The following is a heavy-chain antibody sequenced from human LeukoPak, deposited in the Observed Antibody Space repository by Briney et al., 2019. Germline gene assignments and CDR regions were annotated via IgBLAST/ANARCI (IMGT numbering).Heavy chain of an antibody. CDR3: AELGITMIGGV. J-gene: IGHJ6*04. CDR1: GFTFSSSW. D-gene: IGHD3-10*02. V-gene: IGHV3-21*01. CDR2: ISTRSTYI. Sequence: GGSLRLSCAASGFTFSSSWMHWVCQAPEKGLEWVSSISTRSTYIYYADSLKGRFTISRDNAENSLYLQMNSLRAEDTAVYYCAELGITMIGGVWGKGTTVTISS.